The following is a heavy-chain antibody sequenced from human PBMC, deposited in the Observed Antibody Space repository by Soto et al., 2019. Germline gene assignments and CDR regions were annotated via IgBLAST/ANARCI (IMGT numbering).Heavy chain of an antibody. CDR1: GFTFSSYV. D-gene: IGHD3-16*01. CDR2: ISGSGGST. CDR3: AKPLGGYYYYGMDV. J-gene: IGHJ6*02. V-gene: IGHV3-23*01. Sequence: EIQVLESGGGLVQPGGSLRLSCAASGFTFSSYVMTWVRQAPGKGLEWVSAISGSGGSTYYADSVKGRFTISRDNSKNTVYLQMNSLRAEDTAVYYCAKPLGGYYYYGMDVWGQGNTVTVSS.